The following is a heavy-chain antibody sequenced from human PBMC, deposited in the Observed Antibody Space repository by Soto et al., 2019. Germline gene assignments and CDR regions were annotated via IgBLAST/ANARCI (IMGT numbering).Heavy chain of an antibody. CDR3: AKDDGYYHYGVDV. CDR2: ISYDGSDK. J-gene: IGHJ6*02. Sequence: QVQLVESGGGVVQPGRSLRLSCAASGFTFSSYAMHWVRQAPGKGLEWVAVISYDGSDKYYADSVKGRFTISRDNSKNTLYLQMNSLRAEDTAVYYCAKDDGYYHYGVDVWGLGTTVTVSS. D-gene: IGHD4-17*01. CDR1: GFTFSSYA. V-gene: IGHV3-30*18.